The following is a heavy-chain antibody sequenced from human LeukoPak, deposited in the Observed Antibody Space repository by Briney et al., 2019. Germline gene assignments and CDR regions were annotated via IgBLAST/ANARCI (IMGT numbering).Heavy chain of an antibody. J-gene: IGHJ5*02. CDR3: ARTAGKGDYVGWFDP. Sequence: PSETLSLTCTVSGCSISSSSYYWGWIRQPPGKGLEWIGRIHFGGRTYYHPSLKSRVTVSVDTSKNQFSLRLTSVTAADTPVYYCARTAGKGDYVGWFDPWGQGTLVTVSS. D-gene: IGHD4-17*01. CDR1: GCSISSSSYY. V-gene: IGHV4-39*07. CDR2: IHFGGRT.